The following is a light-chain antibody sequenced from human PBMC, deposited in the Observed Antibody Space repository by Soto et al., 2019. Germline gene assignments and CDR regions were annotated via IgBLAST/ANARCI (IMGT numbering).Light chain of an antibody. CDR1: QSVSSSY. CDR2: GAS. V-gene: IGKV3-20*01. Sequence: EIVLTPSPGTLSFSPLSIANLSFSSSQSVSSSYLAWYQQKPGQAPRLLIYGASSRATGIPDRFSGSGSGTDFTLTISRLEPEDFAVYYCQKYGSSPLNFGGGTKVDIK. J-gene: IGKJ4*01. CDR3: QKYGSSPLN.